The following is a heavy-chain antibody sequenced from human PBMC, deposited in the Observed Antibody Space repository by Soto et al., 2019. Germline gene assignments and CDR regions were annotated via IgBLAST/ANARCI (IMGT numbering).Heavy chain of an antibody. Sequence: PSHPRSLSCPVTGGSISSGGYYWSWILQHPGKGLEWIGYIYYSGSTYYNPSLKSRVTISVDTSKNQFSLKLSSVTAADTAVYYCASQVLRFLSFDYWGQGNLVTVSA. J-gene: IGHJ4*02. CDR1: GGSISSGGYY. CDR3: ASQVLRFLSFDY. V-gene: IGHV4-31*03. CDR2: IYYSGST. D-gene: IGHD3-3*01.